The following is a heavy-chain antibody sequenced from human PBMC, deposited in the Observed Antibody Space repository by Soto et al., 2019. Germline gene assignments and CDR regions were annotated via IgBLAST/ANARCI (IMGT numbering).Heavy chain of an antibody. Sequence: SETLSLTCTVSGGSISSSSYYWGWIRQPPGKGLEWIGSIYYSGSTCYNPSLKSRVTISVDTSQNQFSLELSSVTAADTAVYYCARSETYYAILTGYRRYYYGSGSYLRAPAWYWGQGTLVTVSS. CDR3: ARSETYYAILTGYRRYYYGSGSYLRAPAWY. V-gene: IGHV4-39*01. J-gene: IGHJ4*02. D-gene: IGHD3-10*01. CDR2: IYYSGST. CDR1: GGSISSSSYY.